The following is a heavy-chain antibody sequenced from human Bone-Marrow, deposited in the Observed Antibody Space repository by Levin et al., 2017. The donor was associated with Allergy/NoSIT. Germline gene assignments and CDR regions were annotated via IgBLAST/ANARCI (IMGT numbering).Heavy chain of an antibody. D-gene: IGHD1-1*01. CDR1: GFTFSDYY. J-gene: IGHJ4*02. CDR3: ARGVDPTLVPSFDY. CDR2: ITSSGTTI. Sequence: KAGGSLRLSCAASGFTFSDYYMSWIRQAPGKGLEWLSYITSSGTTIYYADSVKGRFTISRDNDKNSLFLQMNSLRADDTAVYYCARGVDPTLVPSFDYWGQGAQVTVSS. V-gene: IGHV3-11*01.